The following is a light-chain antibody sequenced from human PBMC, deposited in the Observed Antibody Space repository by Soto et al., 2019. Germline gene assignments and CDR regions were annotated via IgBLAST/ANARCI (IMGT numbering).Light chain of an antibody. J-gene: IGKJ1*01. Sequence: DIQMTQSPSSVSASVGDRVTITCRSSQGISSWLAWYQQKPGKAPKLLIYDASSLESGVPSRFSGSGSGAEFTLTISSLQSEDSAIYYCQQYNNWPSWTFGQGTKVDIK. CDR1: QGISSW. CDR3: QQYNNWPSWT. CDR2: DAS. V-gene: IGKV1-12*02.